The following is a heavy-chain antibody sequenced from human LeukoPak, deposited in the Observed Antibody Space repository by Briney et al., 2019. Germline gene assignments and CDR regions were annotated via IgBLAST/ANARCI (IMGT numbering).Heavy chain of an antibody. CDR2: VNDSGGT. CDR3: ARAYCVGDCTVLHIYFNN. Sequence: SETLSLTCAVYIDSFTNYYWSWIRQTPGKGLEWIGEVNDSGGTNINPSLKSRVTISVDTSKNQFSLKLRSVMAADTAVYYCARAYCVGDCTVLHIYFNNWGQGTLVTVSS. D-gene: IGHD2-21*02. V-gene: IGHV4-34*01. CDR1: IDSFTNYY. J-gene: IGHJ4*02.